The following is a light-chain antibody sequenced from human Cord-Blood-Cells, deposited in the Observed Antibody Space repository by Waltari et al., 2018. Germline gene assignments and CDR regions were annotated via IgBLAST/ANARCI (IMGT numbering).Light chain of an antibody. J-gene: IGLJ2*01. CDR3: SSYTSSSTLV. CDR1: STDVGGYNY. Sequence: QSALTQPASVSGSPGQSITISCTGTSTDVGGYNYVSWYHQHPGKAPKLMIYDVSNRPSGVSNRFSGSKSDNTASLTISGLQAEDEADYYCSSYTSSSTLVFGGGTKLTVL. V-gene: IGLV2-14*01. CDR2: DVS.